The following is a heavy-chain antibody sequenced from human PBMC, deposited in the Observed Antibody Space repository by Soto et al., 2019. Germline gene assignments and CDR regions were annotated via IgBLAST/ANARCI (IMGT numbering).Heavy chain of an antibody. CDR1: GFSLSTSGLG. CDR2: IYWDDDK. CDR3: AHLTASSGFYNRVYFQP. Sequence: QITLKESGPTLVKPTQTLTLTCTFSGFSLSTSGLGVGWIRQPPGKALEWLVLIYWDDDKHYSPSLKSRLTITKDTSKNQVVLTMTTMDPVDTATYYCAHLTASSGFYNRVYFQPWGQGTLVIVSS. V-gene: IGHV2-5*02. D-gene: IGHD3-22*01. J-gene: IGHJ1*01.